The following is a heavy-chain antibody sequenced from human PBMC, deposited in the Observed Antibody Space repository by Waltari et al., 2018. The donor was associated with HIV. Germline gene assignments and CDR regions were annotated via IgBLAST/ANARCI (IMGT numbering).Heavy chain of an antibody. CDR3: ARAAAGGNWFDP. CDR1: GYTFTGYY. J-gene: IGHJ5*02. V-gene: IGHV1-2*02. Sequence: QVQLVQSGAEVKKPGASVKVSCKASGYTFTGYYMHWVRQAPGQGLEWMGWINPNSGDTNYAQKFQGRVTMTRDTSISTAYMELSRLRSDDTAVYYCARAAAGGNWFDPWGQGTLVTVSS. D-gene: IGHD1-26*01. CDR2: INPNSGDT.